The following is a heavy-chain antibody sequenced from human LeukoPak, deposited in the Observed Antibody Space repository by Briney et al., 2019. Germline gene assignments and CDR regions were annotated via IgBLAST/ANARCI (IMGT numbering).Heavy chain of an antibody. D-gene: IGHD3-22*01. CDR3: AKEASWTYDSSGLFDY. Sequence: GGSLRLSCAASGFTFSSYEMNWVRQAPGKGLEWVSAISGSGGSTYYADSVKGRFTISRDNSKNTLYLQMNSLRAEDTAVYYCAKEASWTYDSSGLFDYWGQGTLVTVSS. V-gene: IGHV3-23*01. CDR1: GFTFSSYE. CDR2: ISGSGGST. J-gene: IGHJ4*02.